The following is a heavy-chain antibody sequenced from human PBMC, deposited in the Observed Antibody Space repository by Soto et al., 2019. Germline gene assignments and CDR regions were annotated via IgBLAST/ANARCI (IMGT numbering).Heavy chain of an antibody. V-gene: IGHV3-33*01. Sequence: PGGSLRLSCAASGFTFSSYGMHWVRQAPGKGLEWVAVIWYDGSNKYYADSVKGRFTISRDNSKNTLYLQMNSLRAEDTAVYYCARALSVPAAPNWFDPWGQGTLVTVSS. CDR3: ARALSVPAAPNWFDP. CDR1: GFTFSSYG. CDR2: IWYDGSNK. D-gene: IGHD2-2*01. J-gene: IGHJ5*02.